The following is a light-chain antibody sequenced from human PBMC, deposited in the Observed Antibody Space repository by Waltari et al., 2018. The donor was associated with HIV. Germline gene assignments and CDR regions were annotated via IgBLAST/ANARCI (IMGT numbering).Light chain of an antibody. CDR2: NDA. Sequence: QSVLTPSHSVSEAPGQSVTIPCSGSDSNIGPHAVTWYQQFPGKPPRLLAYNDARILSGVFDRLSASKSGTSASLAINDLQSEHESHYYCAAWDDGLNGVIFGGGTKVNVL. CDR1: DSNIGPHA. J-gene: IGLJ2*01. V-gene: IGLV1-36*01. CDR3: AAWDDGLNGVI.